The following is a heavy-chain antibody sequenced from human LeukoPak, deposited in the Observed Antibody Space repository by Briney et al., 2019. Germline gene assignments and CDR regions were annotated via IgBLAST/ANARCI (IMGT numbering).Heavy chain of an antibody. J-gene: IGHJ6*03. V-gene: IGHV1-8*03. D-gene: IGHD2-2*01. CDR2: MNPNSGNT. CDR1: GYTFTSYD. CDR3: ARRPIVIVPAAISTPYYYYYMDI. Sequence: ASVKVSCKASGYTFTSYDINWVRQATGQGLEWMGWMNPNSGNTGYAQKFQGRVTITRNTSISTAYMQLSSLRSEDTAVYYCARRPIVIVPAAISTPYYYYYMDIWGKGTTVTVSS.